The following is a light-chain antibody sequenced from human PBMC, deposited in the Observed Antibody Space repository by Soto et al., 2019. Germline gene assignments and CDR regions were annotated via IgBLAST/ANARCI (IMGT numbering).Light chain of an antibody. CDR1: HTISTY. CDR2: GAS. V-gene: IGKV1-39*01. J-gene: IGKJ2*03. CDR3: QQSFSSPYS. Sequence: DVQLTQSPSSLSASVGDRVTISCRTSHTISTYLNWYQQKPGKAPNLLIYGASSLQSGVPSRFSGSGSGTDFTLTISSLQPEDFATYYCQQSFSSPYSFGQGTKLEIK.